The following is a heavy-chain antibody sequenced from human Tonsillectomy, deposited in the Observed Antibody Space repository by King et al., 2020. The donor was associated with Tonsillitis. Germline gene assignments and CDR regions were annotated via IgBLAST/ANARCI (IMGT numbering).Heavy chain of an antibody. CDR3: ARGGIAARWYNWFDP. CDR1: GGSISSSSYY. Sequence: QMQLQESGPGLVKPSETLSLTCTVSGGSISSSSYYWGWIRQPPGKGLEWIGSIYYSGSTYYNPSLTSRVTISVDTSKNQFSLKLSSVTAADTAVYYCARGGIAARWYNWFDPWGQGTLVTVSS. J-gene: IGHJ5*02. V-gene: IGHV4-39*01. CDR2: IYYSGST. D-gene: IGHD6-6*01.